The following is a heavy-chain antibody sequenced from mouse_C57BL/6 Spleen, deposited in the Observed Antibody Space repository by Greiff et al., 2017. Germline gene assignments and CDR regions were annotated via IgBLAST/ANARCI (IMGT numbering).Heavy chain of an antibody. CDR1: ATPFTPFP. Sequence: VQLQQSGAELVKPGASVKMSCKASATPFTPFPLEGRNQNHGKSLEGIGNFHPSNDDTKYNEKFKGKATLTVEKSSSTVYLELSRLTSDDSAVYYCARTGYYAMDYWGQGTSVTVSS. J-gene: IGHJ4*01. CDR2: FHPSNDDT. V-gene: IGHV1-47*01. CDR3: ARTGYYAMDY. D-gene: IGHD4-1*01.